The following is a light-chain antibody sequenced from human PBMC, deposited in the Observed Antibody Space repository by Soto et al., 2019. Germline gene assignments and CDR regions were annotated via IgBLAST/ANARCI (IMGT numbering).Light chain of an antibody. J-gene: IGKJ3*01. CDR2: AAS. V-gene: IGKV1-8*01. Sequence: AIRMTQSPSSLSASTGDRVTITCRASQGISSYLAWYQQKQGKDPKLLIYAASTLQSGVPSRFSGSGSGSDFTLNISCLQSEDFATYNCQLYYSYPRTFSPGTKVDIK. CDR3: QLYYSYPRT. CDR1: QGISSY.